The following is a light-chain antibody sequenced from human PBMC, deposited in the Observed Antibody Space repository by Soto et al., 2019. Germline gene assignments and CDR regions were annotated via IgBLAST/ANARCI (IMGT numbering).Light chain of an antibody. V-gene: IGKV3-20*01. CDR2: GAS. CDR3: QQYGSSRGT. J-gene: IGKJ1*01. Sequence: EIVLTQSPGTLSLSPGEGATLSCRASQSISSSYLAWYQHNRGQAPRLLIYGASTRAAGTPDRFSGSGSRTDFTLTISRLEPEDFAVYYCQQYGSSRGTFGQGTKVEIK. CDR1: QSISSSY.